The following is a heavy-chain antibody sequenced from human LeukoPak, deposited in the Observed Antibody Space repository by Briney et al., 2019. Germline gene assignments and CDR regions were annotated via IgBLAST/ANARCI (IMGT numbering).Heavy chain of an antibody. V-gene: IGHV4-38-2*01. J-gene: IGHJ4*02. Sequence: SETLSLTCAVSGYSISSGYHWAWIRQPPGKGLEWIGSMSHSGSTYYNPSLKSRVTISVDTSKNQFSVKLSSVTAADTAVYYCARGGSPVGATNDYWGQGTLVTVSS. D-gene: IGHD1-26*01. CDR2: MSHSGST. CDR3: ARGGSPVGATNDY. CDR1: GYSISSGYH.